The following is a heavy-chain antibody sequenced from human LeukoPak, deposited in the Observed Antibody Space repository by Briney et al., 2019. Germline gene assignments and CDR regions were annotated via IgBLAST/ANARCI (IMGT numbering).Heavy chain of an antibody. D-gene: IGHD6-25*01. CDR2: INPSGGST. CDR3: ASSAARRSAFDI. CDR1: GGTFSSYA. J-gene: IGHJ3*02. Sequence: GASVKVSCKASGGTFSSYAISWVRQAPGQGLEWMGIINPSGGSTSYAQKFQGRVTMTRDMSTSTVYMELSSLRSEDTAVYYCASSAARRSAFDIWGQGTMVTVSS. V-gene: IGHV1-46*01.